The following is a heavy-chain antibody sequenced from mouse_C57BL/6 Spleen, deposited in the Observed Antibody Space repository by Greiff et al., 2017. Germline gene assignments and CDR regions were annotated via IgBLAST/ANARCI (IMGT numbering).Heavy chain of an antibody. D-gene: IGHD1-1*01. CDR3: ARIFITTVVRYFDG. Sequence: QVQLQQPGAELVKPGASVKMSCKASGYTFTSYWITWVKQRPGQGLEWIGDIYPGSGSTNYNEKFKSKATMTIDTSSSTGYMQLSRLTSEDSAVYYCARIFITTVVRYFDGWGTGTTVTVS. CDR1: GYTFTSYW. J-gene: IGHJ1*03. V-gene: IGHV1-55*01. CDR2: IYPGSGST.